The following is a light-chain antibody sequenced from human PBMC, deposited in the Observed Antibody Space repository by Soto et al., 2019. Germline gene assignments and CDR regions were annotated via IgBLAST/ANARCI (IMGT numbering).Light chain of an antibody. CDR2: DAS. V-gene: IGKV1-5*01. CDR1: QSITYR. J-gene: IGKJ1*01. CDR3: QQYNSYSWT. Sequence: DIQMTQSPSTLSASVGDRVTITCRASQSITYRLAWYQQKPGKAPKLLIYDASSLESGVPSTSSGSGSGTEFTLTITSLQPDDFATYYCQQYNSYSWTFGQGTKVDIK.